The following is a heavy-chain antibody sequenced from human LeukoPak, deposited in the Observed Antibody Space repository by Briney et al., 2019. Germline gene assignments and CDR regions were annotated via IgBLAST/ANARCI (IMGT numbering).Heavy chain of an antibody. D-gene: IGHD6-13*01. CDR1: GYSISSGYY. V-gene: IGHV4-38-2*02. CDR2: IYPSGTT. Sequence: PSETLSLTCTVSGYSISSGYYWGWIRPPPGKGLEWIGNIYPSGTTYYTPSLKTRVTISVDTSKNQFSLKLSSVTAADTAVYFCARAYSSSWYFNWFDPWGQGTLVTVSS. J-gene: IGHJ5*02. CDR3: ARAYSSSWYFNWFDP.